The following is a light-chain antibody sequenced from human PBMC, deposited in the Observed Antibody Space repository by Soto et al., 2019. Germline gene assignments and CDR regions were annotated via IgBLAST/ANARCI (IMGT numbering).Light chain of an antibody. CDR2: DAS. V-gene: IGKV3-11*01. J-gene: IGKJ5*01. CDR1: QSVGSS. CDR3: QQSSNWPIT. Sequence: EIVLTQSPDTLSFSPGETATLSCRASQSVGSSLAWYQQKPGQAPRLLIYDASNRATGIPARFSGRGSGTDFTLSISSLEPEDFALYSCQQSSNWPITFGQGTRLEIK.